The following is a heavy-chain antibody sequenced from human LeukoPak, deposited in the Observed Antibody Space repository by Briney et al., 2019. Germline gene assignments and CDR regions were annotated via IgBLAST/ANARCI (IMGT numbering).Heavy chain of an antibody. CDR1: GGSVSSGSYY. CDR2: IYYSGST. CDR3: ARARRRDYYGMDV. V-gene: IGHV4-61*01. Sequence: SETLSLTCTVSGGSVSSGSYYWSWIRQPPGKGLEWIGYIYYSGSTNYNPSRKSRVTISVDTSKNQFSLKLSSVTAADTAVYYCARARRRDYYGMDVWGQGTTVTVSS. J-gene: IGHJ6*02.